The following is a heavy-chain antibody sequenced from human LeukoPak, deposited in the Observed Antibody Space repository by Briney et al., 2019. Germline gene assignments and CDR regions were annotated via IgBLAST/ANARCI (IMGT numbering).Heavy chain of an antibody. CDR3: AKTRRDYYPFDY. CDR1: GFTFSSYA. D-gene: IGHD3-22*01. CDR2: ITESGAYT. J-gene: IGHJ4*02. Sequence: GGSLRLSCAASGFTFSSYAMSWVRQAPGKGLEWVSSITESGAYTYHADSVKGRFTISRDNSKSTLYVQMNSLRAEDTALYYCAKTRRDYYPFDYWGQGALVTVSS. V-gene: IGHV3-23*01.